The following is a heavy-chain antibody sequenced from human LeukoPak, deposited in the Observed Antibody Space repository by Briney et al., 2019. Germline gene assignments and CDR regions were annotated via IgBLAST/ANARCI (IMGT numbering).Heavy chain of an antibody. CDR2: INHSGST. J-gene: IGHJ4*02. V-gene: IGHV4-34*01. D-gene: IGHD3-3*01. CDR3: ARKRITIFGVVIRGYFDY. CDR1: GGSFSGYY. Sequence: PSETLSLTCAVYGGSFSGYYWSWIRQPPGKGLEWIGEINHSGSTNYNPSLKSRVTISVDTSKNQFSLKLSSVIAADTAVYYCARKRITIFGVVIRGYFDYWGQGTLVTVSS.